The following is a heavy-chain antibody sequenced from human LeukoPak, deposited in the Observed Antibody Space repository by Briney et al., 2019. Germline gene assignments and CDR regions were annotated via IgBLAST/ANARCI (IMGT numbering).Heavy chain of an antibody. D-gene: IGHD1-26*01. CDR3: ARGRPYSASYYDSDY. J-gene: IGHJ4*02. V-gene: IGHV4-4*07. CDR2: IYASGST. Sequence: SETLSLTCSVSGGSISNYYWSWIRQPAGKGLEWIGRIYASGSTNHNPSLKSRVTMSVGTSKNQFSLKLSSVTAAGTAMYYCARGRPYSASYYDSDYWGQGTLVTVSS. CDR1: GGSISNYY.